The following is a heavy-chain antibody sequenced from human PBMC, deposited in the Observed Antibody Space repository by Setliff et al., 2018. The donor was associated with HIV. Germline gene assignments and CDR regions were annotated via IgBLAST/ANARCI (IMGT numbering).Heavy chain of an antibody. D-gene: IGHD4-4*01. Sequence: SVKVSCKSSGGTFSSYVINWVRLAPGQGLEWMGGIIPVSDTTNYAEKFQGRVTLTANKSTGTVYMELRNLRSDDTAIYYCARERAXXEPVFDSWGQGTLVTVSS. J-gene: IGHJ4*02. CDR2: IIPVSDTT. V-gene: IGHV1-69*06. CDR1: GGTFSSYV. CDR3: ARERAXXEPVFDS.